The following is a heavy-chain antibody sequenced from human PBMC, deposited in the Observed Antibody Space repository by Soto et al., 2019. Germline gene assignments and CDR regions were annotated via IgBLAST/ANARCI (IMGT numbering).Heavy chain of an antibody. D-gene: IGHD3-22*01. CDR2: ISYDGSNK. V-gene: IGHV3-30-3*01. J-gene: IGHJ4*02. CDR1: GCTFSDYA. Sequence: PGRSLRVSWAAAGCTFSDYAGHWVRPAPGKGLEWVAVISYDGSNKYYADSVKGRFTISRDNSKNTLYLQMNSLRAEDTAVYYCARDFTDSSGYQYLDYRGQGTLVTVSS. CDR3: ARDFTDSSGYQYLDY.